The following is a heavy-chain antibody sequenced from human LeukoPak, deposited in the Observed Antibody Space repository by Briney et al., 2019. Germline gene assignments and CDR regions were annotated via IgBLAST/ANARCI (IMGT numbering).Heavy chain of an antibody. CDR3: ARGFLMRGFDY. J-gene: IGHJ4*02. CDR2: THYESKWKN. V-gene: IGHV6-1*01. Sequence: SQTLSLTCAISGDSVSSGTTGWNWIRQSPSRGLEWLGRTHYESKWKNDYAESVKSRITINPDTSKNQFSLQLNSVTPEDTAVYLCARGFLMRGFDYWGQGTLVTVSS. CDR1: GDSVSSGTTG.